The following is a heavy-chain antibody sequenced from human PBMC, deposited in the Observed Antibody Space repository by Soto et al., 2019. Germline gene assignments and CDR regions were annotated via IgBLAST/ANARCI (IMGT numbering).Heavy chain of an antibody. D-gene: IGHD2-2*01. CDR1: GGSSSSGGYY. V-gene: IGHV4-31*03. CDR2: IYYSGST. CDR3: AREGNGDIVVVPAASPYYYYYMDV. Sequence: QVQLQESGPGLVKPSQTLSLTCTVSGGSSSSGGYYWSWIRQHPEKGLEWIGYIYYSGSTYYNPSLKSRVTISVDTSKNQFSLKLSSVTAADTAVYYCAREGNGDIVVVPAASPYYYYYMDVWGKGTTVTVSS. J-gene: IGHJ6*03.